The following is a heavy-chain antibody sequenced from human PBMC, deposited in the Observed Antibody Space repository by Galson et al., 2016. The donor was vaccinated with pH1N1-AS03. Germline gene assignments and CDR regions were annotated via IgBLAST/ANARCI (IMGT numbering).Heavy chain of an antibody. Sequence: SGAEVKKPGESLRISCAASGYSFSDHWIGWVRQVPGRGLECMGIVYPDDSDVIYMSSFEGQVTISADKSSGAAYLEWRSLNVSDNGMYYCARLFGKGGRIDFWGQGTLVTVSS. CDR2: VYPDDSDV. J-gene: IGHJ4*02. CDR3: ARLFGKGGRIDF. D-gene: IGHD1-14*01. V-gene: IGHV5-51*01. CDR1: GYSFSDHW.